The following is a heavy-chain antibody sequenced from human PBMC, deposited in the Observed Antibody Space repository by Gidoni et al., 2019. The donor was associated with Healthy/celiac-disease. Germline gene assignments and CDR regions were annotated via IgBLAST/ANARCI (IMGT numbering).Heavy chain of an antibody. D-gene: IGHD3-3*01. CDR1: GFTFDDYA. CDR2: ISWNSVSI. V-gene: IGHV3-9*01. Sequence: EVQLVESGGGLVQPGRSLRLSCAASGFTFDDYALHWVRQAPGKGLEWGSVISWNSVSICYADSVKGRFTISRDNAKNSLYLQMNSLRAEDTALYYCAKDRASTYYDFWSGSYGMDVWGQGTTVTVSS. J-gene: IGHJ6*02. CDR3: AKDRASTYYDFWSGSYGMDV.